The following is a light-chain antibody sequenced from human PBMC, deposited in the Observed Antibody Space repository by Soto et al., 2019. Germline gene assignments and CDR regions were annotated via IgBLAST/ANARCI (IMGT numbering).Light chain of an antibody. CDR1: SSDVGGYNY. Sequence: QSVLTQPASVSGSPGQSITISCTGTSSDVGGYNYVSWYQQHPGKAPKLMIYEVSNRPSGVSDRFSGSKSGSTASLTISGLQAEDEADYYCSSYTTISTLVFGSGTKVTVL. CDR3: SSYTTISTLV. V-gene: IGLV2-14*01. J-gene: IGLJ1*01. CDR2: EVS.